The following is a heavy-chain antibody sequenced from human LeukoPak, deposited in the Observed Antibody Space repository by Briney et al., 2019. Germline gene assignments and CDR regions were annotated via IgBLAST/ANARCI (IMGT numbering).Heavy chain of an antibody. CDR2: MNEYGSEI. V-gene: IGHV3-7*01. Sequence: PGGSLRLSCAASGFTFSNAWMSWVRQAPGEGLEWVAKMNEYGSEIFYVDSVKGRFTISRDNAKNSLYLQMNRLRAEDTAVYYCARPRGCGTSRCNNFDYWGQGTLVTVSS. J-gene: IGHJ4*02. D-gene: IGHD2-21*01. CDR1: GFTFSNAW. CDR3: ARPRGCGTSRCNNFDY.